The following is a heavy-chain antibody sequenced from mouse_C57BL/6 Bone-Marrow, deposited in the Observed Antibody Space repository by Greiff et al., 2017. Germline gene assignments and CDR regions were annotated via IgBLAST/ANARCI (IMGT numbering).Heavy chain of an antibody. J-gene: IGHJ4*01. CDR2: ISSGGSYT. CDR1: GFTFSSYG. V-gene: IGHV5-6*02. CDR3: ATMVTTNAMDY. Sequence: EVKLVESGGDLVKPGGSLKLSCAASGFTFSSYGMSWVRQTPDKRLEWVATISSGGSYTYYPDSVKGRFTISRANAKNTLYLQMSSLKSEDTAMYYCATMVTTNAMDYWGQGTSVTVSS. D-gene: IGHD2-1*01.